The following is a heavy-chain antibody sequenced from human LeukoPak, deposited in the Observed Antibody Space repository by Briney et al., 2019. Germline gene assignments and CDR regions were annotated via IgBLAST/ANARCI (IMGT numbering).Heavy chain of an antibody. D-gene: IGHD3-22*01. V-gene: IGHV1-18*01. CDR2: ISAYNGNT. CDR1: GYTFTSYG. CDR3: ARDYGSSGQYVYYFDY. Sequence: ASVKVSCKASGYTFTSYGISWVRQAPGQGLEWMGWISAYNGNTNYAQKLQGRVTMTTDTPTSTAYMELRSLRSDDTAVYYCARDYGSSGQYVYYFDYWGQGTLVTVSS. J-gene: IGHJ4*02.